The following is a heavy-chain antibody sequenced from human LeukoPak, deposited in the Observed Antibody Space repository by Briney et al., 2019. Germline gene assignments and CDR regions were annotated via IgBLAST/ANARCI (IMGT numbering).Heavy chain of an antibody. CDR1: GFTFSDHY. J-gene: IGHJ3*02. Sequence: GGTLRLSCAASGFTFSDHYMDWVRQAPGKGLEWVGRIRNKANSHTTEYAAPVKGRFTISRDDLKNSLYLQLNSLKTEDTAVYYCARVGDVIAFDIWGQGTMVTVSS. CDR2: IRNKANSHTT. CDR3: ARVGDVIAFDI. D-gene: IGHD3-3*01. V-gene: IGHV3-72*01.